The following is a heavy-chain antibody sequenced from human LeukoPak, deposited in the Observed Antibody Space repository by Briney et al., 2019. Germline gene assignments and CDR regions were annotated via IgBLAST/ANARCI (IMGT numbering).Heavy chain of an antibody. CDR2: ISAGGDLT. Sequence: PGGSLRLSXAASGFTFSSYGMSWVRQAPGKGLEWVAAISAGGDLTNYADSVKGRFTISRDSSKNMLYVQMNSLRAEDTVIYYCAKGLISSATYFSYFDYWGQGTLVTVSS. V-gene: IGHV3-23*01. D-gene: IGHD1-26*01. CDR1: GFTFSSYG. CDR3: AKGLISSATYFSYFDY. J-gene: IGHJ4*02.